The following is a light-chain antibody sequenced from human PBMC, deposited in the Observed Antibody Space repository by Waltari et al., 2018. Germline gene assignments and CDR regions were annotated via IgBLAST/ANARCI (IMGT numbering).Light chain of an antibody. J-gene: IGLJ2*01. V-gene: IGLV2-8*01. CDR1: SSDIGGSNY. CDR3: SSYSGTNNPVV. Sequence: QSALTQPPSASGSPGQSVTISCTGTSSDIGGSNYVSWYQQHPGKAPKLMIYEVFKRPSGVPDRFSGYKSGNTASLTVSGLQAEDEADFYCSSYSGTNNPVVFGGGTRLTVL. CDR2: EVF.